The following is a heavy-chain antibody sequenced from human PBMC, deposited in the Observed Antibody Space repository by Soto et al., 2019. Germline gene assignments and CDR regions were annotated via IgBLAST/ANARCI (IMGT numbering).Heavy chain of an antibody. CDR1: GGTFSSYT. CDR2: IIPLFGTI. CDR3: ARKVASSDDAFDI. Sequence: QVQLVQSGAEVKKPGSSVKVSCKASGGTFSSYTISWVRQAPGQGLEWVGGIIPLFGTINYAQEFQGRLTIAADTPTSTAYMELTSLGSDDTAVYYCARKVASSDDAFDIWGQGTMVTVSS. J-gene: IGHJ3*02. V-gene: IGHV1-69*06.